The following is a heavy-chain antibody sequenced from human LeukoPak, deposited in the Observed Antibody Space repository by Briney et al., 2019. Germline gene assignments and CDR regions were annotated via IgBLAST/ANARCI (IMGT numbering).Heavy chain of an antibody. CDR3: ARGSTMITFGGVIRTFDY. Sequence: ASVKVSCKASGYTFTSYDINWVRQATGQGLEWMGWINTNTGNPTYAQGFTGRSVFSLDTSVSTAYLQISSLKAEDTAVYYCARGSTMITFGGVIRTFDYWGQGTLVTVSS. V-gene: IGHV7-4-1*02. CDR2: INTNTGNP. CDR1: GYTFTSYD. D-gene: IGHD3-16*02. J-gene: IGHJ4*02.